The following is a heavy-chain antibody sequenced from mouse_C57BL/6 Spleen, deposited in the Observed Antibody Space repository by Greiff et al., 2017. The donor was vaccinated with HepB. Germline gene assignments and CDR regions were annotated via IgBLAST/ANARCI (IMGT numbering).Heavy chain of an antibody. CDR2: IDPSDSYT. D-gene: IGHD1-1*01. CDR3: ARRGGGSSFDY. CDR1: GYTFTSYW. J-gene: IGHJ2*01. V-gene: IGHV1-50*01. Sequence: QVQLQQPGAELVKPGASVKLSCKASGYTFTSYWMQWVKQRPGQGLEWIGEIDPSDSYTNYNQKFKGKATLTVDTSSSTAYMQLSSLTSEDSAVYYCARRGGGSSFDYWGQGTTLTVSS.